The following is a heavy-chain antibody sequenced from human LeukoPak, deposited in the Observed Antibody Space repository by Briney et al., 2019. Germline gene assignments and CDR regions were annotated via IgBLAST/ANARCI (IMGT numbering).Heavy chain of an antibody. Sequence: SETLSLTCAVYGGSFSGYYWSWIRQPPGKGLEWIGEINHSGSTNYNPSLKSRVTISVDTSKNQFSLKLSSVTAADTAVYYCARDGGSCYYYYMDVWGKGTTVTISS. D-gene: IGHD1-26*01. J-gene: IGHJ6*03. CDR2: INHSGST. V-gene: IGHV4-34*01. CDR1: GGSFSGYY. CDR3: ARDGGSCYYYYMDV.